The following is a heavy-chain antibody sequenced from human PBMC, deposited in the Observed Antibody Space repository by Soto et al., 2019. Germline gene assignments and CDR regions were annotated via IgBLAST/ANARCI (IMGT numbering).Heavy chain of an antibody. CDR2: TYYRSKLYN. V-gene: IGHV6-1*01. D-gene: IGHD3-10*01. CDR1: GDSVSGDSSA. Sequence: PSQTLSLPCVISGDSVSGDSSACNCIRQSPSRGLEWLGRTYYRSKLYNDYAVSVKSRITINPDTSKNQFSLHLHSVTPGDTAVYYCAGVTWFRGMGVWGQGTPVTVSS. J-gene: IGHJ6*02. CDR3: AGVTWFRGMGV.